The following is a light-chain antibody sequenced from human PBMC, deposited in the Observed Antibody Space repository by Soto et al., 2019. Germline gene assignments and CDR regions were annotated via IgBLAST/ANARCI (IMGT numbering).Light chain of an antibody. V-gene: IGKV3-15*01. Sequence: EIILTQSPATLYVSPGERATLSCRASQSLTSNLAWYQQRHGQAPRLLIHDTSTRATDIPARFSGSGSGTEFTLTIASLQSEDFAVYYCQQYNHWPRMLSFGGGTRV. CDR3: QQYNHWPRMLS. CDR2: DTS. J-gene: IGKJ4*01. CDR1: QSLTSN.